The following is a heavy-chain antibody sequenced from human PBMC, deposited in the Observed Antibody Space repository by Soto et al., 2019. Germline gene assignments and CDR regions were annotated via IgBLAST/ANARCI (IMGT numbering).Heavy chain of an antibody. CDR1: GGSTSSDNY. J-gene: IGHJ4*02. CDR2: IYYNGDT. D-gene: IGHD3-16*01. CDR3: AREGGESSDGLYYFDS. V-gene: IGHV4-30-4*01. Sequence: SETLSLTCTVSGGSTSSDNYWSWFRPPPGEGLEGFGHIYYNGDTDYNPSPKSRLAISIDTSNNQFSLKLRSVTAADTAVYFCAREGGESSDGLYYFDSWGQGSLVTVSS.